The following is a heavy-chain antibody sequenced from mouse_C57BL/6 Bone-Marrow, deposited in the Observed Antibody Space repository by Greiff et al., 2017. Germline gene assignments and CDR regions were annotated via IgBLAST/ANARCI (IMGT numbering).Heavy chain of an antibody. CDR3: ARYDGYYEEYYYAMDY. J-gene: IGHJ4*01. Sequence: VQLQQSGAELVKPGASVKMSCKASGYTFTSYWITWVKQRPGQGLEWIGDIYPGSGSTNYNEKFKSKATLTVDTSSSTAYMQLSSLTSEDSAVYYCARYDGYYEEYYYAMDYWGQGTSVTVSS. CDR2: IYPGSGST. V-gene: IGHV1-55*01. D-gene: IGHD2-3*01. CDR1: GYTFTSYW.